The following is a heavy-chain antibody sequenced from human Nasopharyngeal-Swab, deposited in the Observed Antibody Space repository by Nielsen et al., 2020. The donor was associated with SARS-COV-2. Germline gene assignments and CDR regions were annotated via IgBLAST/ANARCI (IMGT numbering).Heavy chain of an antibody. CDR2: IHPSGFRT. J-gene: IGHJ4*02. CDR3: ARDLSDVTVAVSGTVGFDC. V-gene: IGHV1-46*01. Sequence: ASVKVSCKTSGYTFRHYYMHWVRQAPGQGLEWIGIIHPSGFRTIYSQKFQGRVSMTRDTSTSTVYMELSSLTSEDTAMYYCARDLSDVTVAVSGTVGFDCWGQGTLVTVSS. D-gene: IGHD6-19*01. CDR1: GYTFRHYY.